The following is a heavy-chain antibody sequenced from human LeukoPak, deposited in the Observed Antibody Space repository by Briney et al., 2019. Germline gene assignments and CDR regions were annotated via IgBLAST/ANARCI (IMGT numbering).Heavy chain of an antibody. CDR1: GFTFSSYG. D-gene: IGHD3-22*01. CDR3: AKDGSGFHYYDSREPYYYYGMDV. V-gene: IGHV3-30*02. Sequence: GGSLRLSCAASGFTFSSYGMHWVRQAPGKGLEWVAVIWYDGSNKYYADSVKGRFTISRDNSKNTLYLQMNSLRAEDTAVYYCAKDGSGFHYYDSREPYYYYGMDVWGQGTTVTVSS. CDR2: IWYDGSNK. J-gene: IGHJ6*02.